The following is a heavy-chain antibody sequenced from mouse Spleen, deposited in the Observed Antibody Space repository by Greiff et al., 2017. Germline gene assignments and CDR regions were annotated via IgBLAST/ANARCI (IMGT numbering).Heavy chain of an antibody. CDR3: ARKRDYFYFDY. CDR1: GYTFTDYY. V-gene: IGHV1-19*01. J-gene: IGHJ2*01. D-gene: IGHD1-1*01. CDR2: INPYNGGT. Sequence: VQLQQSGPVLVKPGASVKMSCKASGYTFTDYYMNWVKQSHGKSLEWIGVINPYNGGTSYNQKFKGKATLTVDKSSSTAYMELNSLTSEDSAVYYCARKRDYFYFDYWGQGTTLTVSS.